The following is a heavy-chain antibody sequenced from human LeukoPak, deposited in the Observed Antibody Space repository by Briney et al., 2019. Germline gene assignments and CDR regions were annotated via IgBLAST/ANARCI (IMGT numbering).Heavy chain of an antibody. CDR2: INHSGST. Sequence: SETLSLTCAVYGGSFSGYYWSWIRQPPGKGLEWIGEINHSGSTNYNPSLKSRVTISVDTSKNQFSLKLSSVTAADTAVYYCARRAVGSSWYFDYWGQGTLVTVSS. J-gene: IGHJ4*02. D-gene: IGHD6-13*01. CDR3: ARRAVGSSWYFDY. V-gene: IGHV4-34*01. CDR1: GGSFSGYY.